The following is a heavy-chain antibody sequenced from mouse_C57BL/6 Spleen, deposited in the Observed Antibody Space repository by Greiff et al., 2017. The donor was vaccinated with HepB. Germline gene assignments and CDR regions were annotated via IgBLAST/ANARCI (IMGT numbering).Heavy chain of an antibody. J-gene: IGHJ1*03. CDR2: IHPNSGST. CDR1: GYTFTSYW. D-gene: IGHD2-3*01. V-gene: IGHV1-64*01. Sequence: QVQQPGAELVKPGASVKLSCKASGYTFTSYWMHWVKQRPGQGLEWIGMIHPNSGSTNYNEKFKSKATLTVDKSSSTAYMQLSSLTSEDSAVYYCARAFYDSWYFDVWGTGTTVTVSS. CDR3: ARAFYDSWYFDV.